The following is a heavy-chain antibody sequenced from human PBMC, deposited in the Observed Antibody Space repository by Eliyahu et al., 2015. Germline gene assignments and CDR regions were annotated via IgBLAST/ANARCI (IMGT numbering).Heavy chain of an antibody. CDR2: INPNSGGT. J-gene: IGHJ5*02. CDR1: GYTFXXXY. Sequence: QVQLVQSGAEVKNPGASVKISCXASGYTFXXXYXHWAXQAPGQGLEWRGWINPNSGGTHYAQNFQGRVTMTRDTSINTAYMELNRLRSDDTAVYYCARERSECSGGTCHRRTFDPWGQGTLVTVSS. V-gene: IGHV1-2*02. D-gene: IGHD2-15*01. CDR3: ARERSECSGGTCHRRTFDP.